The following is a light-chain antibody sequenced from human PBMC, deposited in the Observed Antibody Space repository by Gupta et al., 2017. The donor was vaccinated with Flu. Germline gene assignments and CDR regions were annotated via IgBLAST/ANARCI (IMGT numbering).Light chain of an antibody. J-gene: IGKJ2*03. V-gene: IGKV4-1*01. CDR3: QQYYSTPLYS. CDR2: WAS. Sequence: DIVMTQPPDSLAASLGERATITCKSSQSVLYGSTNKNYLSWYQQKPRQHPKLLIYWASTRESGVPDRFSGSGSGTDFTLPISSLQAEDVAVYYCQQYYSTPLYSFGQGTKLDIK. CDR1: QSVLYGSTNKNY.